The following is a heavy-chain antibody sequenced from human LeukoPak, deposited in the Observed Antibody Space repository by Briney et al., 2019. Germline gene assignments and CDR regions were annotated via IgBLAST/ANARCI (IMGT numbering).Heavy chain of an antibody. CDR3: ARNEYSSSSVYDY. J-gene: IGHJ4*02. V-gene: IGHV3-64*01. CDR1: GFTFSSYA. Sequence: GGSLRLSCAASGFTFSSYAMHWVRQAPGKGLEYVSAISSNGGSTYYANFVKGRFTISRDNSKNTLYLQMGSLRAEDMAVYYCARNEYSSSSVYDYWGQGTLVTVSS. D-gene: IGHD6-6*01. CDR2: ISSNGGST.